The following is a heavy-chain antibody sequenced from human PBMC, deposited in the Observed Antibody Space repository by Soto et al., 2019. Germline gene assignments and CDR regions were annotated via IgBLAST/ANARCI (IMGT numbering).Heavy chain of an antibody. J-gene: IGHJ5*02. Sequence: QLQLQESGSGLVKPSQTLSLTCAVSGGSISSGGYSWSWIRQPPGKGLEWIGYVDHSGSTYYNPSLKSRVTISVDRSKNQFSLKLSSVTAADTAVYYCARDRGVLAPSTWFDPWGQGTLVTVSS. CDR1: GGSISSGGYS. CDR3: ARDRGVLAPSTWFDP. D-gene: IGHD3-10*01. CDR2: VDHSGST. V-gene: IGHV4-30-2*01.